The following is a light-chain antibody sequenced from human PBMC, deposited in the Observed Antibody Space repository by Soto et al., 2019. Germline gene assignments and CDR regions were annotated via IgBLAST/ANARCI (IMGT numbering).Light chain of an antibody. Sequence: DIQMTQSPSTLSGSVVDRVTITCRASQTSSSWLAWYQQKPGRAPKRLIYAASTLQPGVPSRFSGSGSGTDFTLTISSLQPEDFATYYCLQHNTYPRTFGQGTKV. V-gene: IGKV1-17*01. CDR1: QTSSSW. J-gene: IGKJ1*01. CDR2: AAS. CDR3: LQHNTYPRT.